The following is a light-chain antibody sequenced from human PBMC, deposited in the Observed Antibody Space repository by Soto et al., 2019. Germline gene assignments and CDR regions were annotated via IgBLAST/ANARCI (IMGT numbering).Light chain of an antibody. CDR3: CQYVGISALV. V-gene: IGLV2-23*01. CDR1: SSDVGSYNL. Sequence: QSALTQPASVSGSPGQSITISCTGTSSDVGSYNLVSWYRQHPGKAPKLMIYESSKRPSGLSNRFSGSKSGNTASLTISGLHAEDEADYYCCQYVGISALVFGGGTKLTVL. J-gene: IGLJ3*02. CDR2: ESS.